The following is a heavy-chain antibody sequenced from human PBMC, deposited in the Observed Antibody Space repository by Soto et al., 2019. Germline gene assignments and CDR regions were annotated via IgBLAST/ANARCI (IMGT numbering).Heavy chain of an antibody. CDR2: IKSKTDGGTT. J-gene: IGHJ4*02. Sequence: EVQLVESGGGLVKPGGSLRLSCAASGFTFSNAWMNWVRQAPGKGLEWVGRIKSKTDGGTTDYAAPVKGRFTISRDDSNNTLYLQMNSLKTEDTAVYYWTTELVPAAMVYWGQGTLVTVSS. CDR1: GFTFSNAW. CDR3: TTELVPAAMVY. V-gene: IGHV3-15*07. D-gene: IGHD2-2*01.